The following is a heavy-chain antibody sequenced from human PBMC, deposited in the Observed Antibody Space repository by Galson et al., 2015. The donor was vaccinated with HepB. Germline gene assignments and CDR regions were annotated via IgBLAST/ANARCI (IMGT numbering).Heavy chain of an antibody. CDR3: AAEHCSGASGDSCLKAFAY. J-gene: IGHJ4*02. CDR1: GDTLTGYY. CDR2: INPNSGRT. Sequence: SCKASGDTLTGYYMHWMRQDPGQGLEWIGGINPNSGRTKYVQKFQDRVTVTRDTSTKTVYMELTRLTSDDTAVYYCAAEHCSGASGDSCLKAFAYWGQRTLVTVSS. V-gene: IGHV1-2*02. D-gene: IGHD2-15*01.